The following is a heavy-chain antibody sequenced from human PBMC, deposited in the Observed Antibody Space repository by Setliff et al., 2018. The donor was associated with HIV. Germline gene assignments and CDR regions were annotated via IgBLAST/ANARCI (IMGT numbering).Heavy chain of an antibody. CDR2: INSGKGNT. D-gene: IGHD3-10*01. CDR3: ARGLRRITMVRGVRGFDP. CDR1: GYTFFSYA. V-gene: IGHV1-3*01. J-gene: IGHJ5*02. Sequence: ASVKVSCKASGYTFFSYALHWMRQAPGQRLEWMGWINSGKGNTEYSQKFQGRVTMTRNTSISTAYMELSSLRSEDTAVYYCARGLRRITMVRGVRGFDPWGQGTLVTVSS.